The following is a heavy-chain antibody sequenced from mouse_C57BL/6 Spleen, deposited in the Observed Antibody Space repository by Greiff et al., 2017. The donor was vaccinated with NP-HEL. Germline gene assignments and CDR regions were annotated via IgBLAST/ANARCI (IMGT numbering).Heavy chain of an antibody. V-gene: IGHV1-64*01. J-gene: IGHJ4*01. Sequence: QVQLQQPGAELVKPGASVKLSCKASGYTFTSYWMHWVKQRPGQGLEWIGMIHPNSGSTNYNEKFKSKATLTVDKSSSTAYMQLSSLTSEDSAVYYCANDYGSSFPYYAMDYWGQGTSVTVSS. D-gene: IGHD1-1*01. CDR2: IHPNSGST. CDR1: GYTFTSYW. CDR3: ANDYGSSFPYYAMDY.